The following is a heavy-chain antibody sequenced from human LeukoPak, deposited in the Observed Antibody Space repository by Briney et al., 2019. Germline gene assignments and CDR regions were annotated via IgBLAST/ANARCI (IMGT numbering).Heavy chain of an antibody. Sequence: ETLSLTCAVYGGSFSGYYWSWIRQPPGKGLEWVSGINWNGGSTGYADSVKGRFTISRDNAKNSLYLQMNSLRAEDTALYYCARDGTVGATIVSNAFDIWGQGTMVTVSS. CDR1: GGSFSGYY. D-gene: IGHD1-26*01. CDR2: INWNGGST. CDR3: ARDGTVGATIVSNAFDI. J-gene: IGHJ3*02. V-gene: IGHV3-20*04.